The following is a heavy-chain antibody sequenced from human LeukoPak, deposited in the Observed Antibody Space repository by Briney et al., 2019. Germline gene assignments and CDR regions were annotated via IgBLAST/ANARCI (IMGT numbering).Heavy chain of an antibody. CDR3: AKSPASMVRGVNFDY. V-gene: IGHV3-9*01. CDR2: ISWNSGSI. D-gene: IGHD3-10*01. Sequence: PGGSLRLSFAASGFTFDDYAMQWVRQAPGKGLEWVSGISWNSGSIGYADSVKGRFTISRDNAKNSPYLQMNSLRAEDTALYYCAKSPASMVRGVNFDYWGQGTLVTVSS. CDR1: GFTFDDYA. J-gene: IGHJ4*02.